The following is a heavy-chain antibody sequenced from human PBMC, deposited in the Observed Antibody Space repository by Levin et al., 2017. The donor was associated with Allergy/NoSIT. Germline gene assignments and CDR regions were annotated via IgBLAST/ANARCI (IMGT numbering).Heavy chain of an antibody. CDR1: GFTFSRYT. V-gene: IGHV3-48*02. Sequence: GESLKISCAASGFTFSRYTMNWVRQAPGKGLEWLSYISSGTGTRYYAYSLKGRFTVSRDNAKNSLYLQMNSLRDDDTAVYYCVREGGWWAPYYVDLWGQGTLVTVSS. CDR2: ISSGTGTR. J-gene: IGHJ4*02. CDR3: VREGGWWAPYYVDL. D-gene: IGHD2-15*01.